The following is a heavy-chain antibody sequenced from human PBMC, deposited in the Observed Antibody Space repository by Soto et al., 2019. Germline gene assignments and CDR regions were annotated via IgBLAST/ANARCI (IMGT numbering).Heavy chain of an antibody. CDR1: GYRVADQG. CDR3: VYYCAKSNYGGDDYFQYGLDV. CDR2: INPKSGDR. V-gene: IGHV1-2*02. Sequence: ASLKVSCKDSGYRVADQGLRCVRPAQGQGLQWIGWINPKSGDRDYAQKFQGRVTMTREMSTNTAYLELSGLRSDDTADDTAVYYCAKSNYGGDDYFQYGLDVWGQANTVTGS. J-gene: IGHJ6*02. D-gene: IGHD2-21*02.